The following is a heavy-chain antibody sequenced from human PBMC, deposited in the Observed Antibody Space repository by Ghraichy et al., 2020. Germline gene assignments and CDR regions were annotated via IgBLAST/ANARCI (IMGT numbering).Heavy chain of an antibody. Sequence: SETLSLTCTVSGGSIRSSSYYWGWIRQPPGKGLEWIGSIYYSGSTYYNPSLKSRVTISVDTSKNQFSLKLSSVTAADTAVYYCARHMRCSTSPGYGSCVRGVAGWFDPWGQGTLVTVSS. CDR2: IYYSGST. CDR1: GGSIRSSSYY. D-gene: IGHD3-10*01. V-gene: IGHV4-39*01. CDR3: ARHMRCSTSPGYGSCVRGVAGWFDP. J-gene: IGHJ5*02.